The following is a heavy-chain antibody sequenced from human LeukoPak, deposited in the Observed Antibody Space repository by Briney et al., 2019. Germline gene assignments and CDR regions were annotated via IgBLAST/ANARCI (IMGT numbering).Heavy chain of an antibody. CDR2: IKEDGSAQ. Sequence: GGSLRLSRAASGFTFNGYWMSWVRQAPGKGLEWVANIKEDGSAQYYVGSVKGRFTISRDNAKNSLSLQMNSLRAEDTAVYYCATSSNAPGNHWGQGTLVTVSS. J-gene: IGHJ5*02. CDR1: GFTFNGYW. CDR3: ATSSNAPGNH. D-gene: IGHD2-2*01. V-gene: IGHV3-7*01.